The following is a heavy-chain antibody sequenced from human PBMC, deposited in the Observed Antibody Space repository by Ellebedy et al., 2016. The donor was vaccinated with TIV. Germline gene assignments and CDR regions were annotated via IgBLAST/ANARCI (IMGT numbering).Heavy chain of an antibody. V-gene: IGHV4-34*01. J-gene: IGHJ4*02. CDR1: GGSFSDYY. Sequence: MPSETLSLTCAVYGGSFSDYYWSWIRQPPGKGLEWIGEINHRGGTNYNPSLKSRVTISVDTSNNQFSLNLSSVTAADTAVYYCASQGAYDFWGQGTLVTVSS. CDR3: ASQGAYDF. D-gene: IGHD5-12*01. CDR2: INHRGGT.